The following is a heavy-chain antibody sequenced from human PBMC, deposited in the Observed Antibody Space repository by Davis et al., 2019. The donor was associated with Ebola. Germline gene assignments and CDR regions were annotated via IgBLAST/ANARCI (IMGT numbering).Heavy chain of an antibody. D-gene: IGHD4-17*01. J-gene: IGHJ4*02. CDR3: ARYTVSEPDY. CDR2: ISAYNGNT. V-gene: IGHV1-18*01. Sequence: AASVKVSCKASGYTFTSYGISWVRQAPGQGLEWMGWISAYNGNTNYAQKFQGRVTITRDTSASTAYMELSSLRSEDTAVYYCARYTVSEPDYWGQGTLVTVSS. CDR1: GYTFTSYG.